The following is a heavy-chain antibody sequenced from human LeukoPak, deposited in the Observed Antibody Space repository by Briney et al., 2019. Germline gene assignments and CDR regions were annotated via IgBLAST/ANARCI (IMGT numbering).Heavy chain of an antibody. V-gene: IGHV1-69*05. J-gene: IGHJ4*02. CDR1: GGTFSSYA. D-gene: IGHD3-3*01. CDR2: IIPIFGTA. CDR3: ARTYYDFWSGYLGYFDY. Sequence: SVKVSCKASGGTFSSYAISWVRQAPGQGLEWMGGIIPIFGTANYAQKFQGRVTITTDESTSTAYMELSSLRSEDTAVYYCARTYYDFWSGYLGYFDYWGQGTLVTVSS.